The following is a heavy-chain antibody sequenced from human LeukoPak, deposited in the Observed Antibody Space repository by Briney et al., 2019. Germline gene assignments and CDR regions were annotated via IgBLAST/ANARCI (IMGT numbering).Heavy chain of an antibody. V-gene: IGHV3-23*01. CDR2: ISPSGGDT. CDR1: GFTFSTYA. D-gene: IGHD7-27*01. J-gene: IGHJ6*02. Sequence: PGGSLRLSCAASGFTFSTYAMAWVRQAPGKGLEWVSSISPSGGDTYYADSVRGRFTTSRDNSKNTLYLQMNSLRAEDTAVYYCAREALEVLRVGIDYYGMDVWGQGTTVTVSS. CDR3: AREALEVLRVGIDYYGMDV.